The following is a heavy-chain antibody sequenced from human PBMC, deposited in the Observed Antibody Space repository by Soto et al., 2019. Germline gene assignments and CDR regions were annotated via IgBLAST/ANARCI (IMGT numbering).Heavy chain of an antibody. Sequence: SVKVSCKTSGGTFSTFGISWVRQAPGQGLEWMGGIIPFFGTAEYSQKFEDRITITADESTNTVYMDLRSLTSEDTAIYYCARTAPMDAGGKYYYDFWGQGALVTV. D-gene: IGHD3-16*01. J-gene: IGHJ4*02. V-gene: IGHV1-69*13. CDR1: GGTFSTFG. CDR3: ARTAPMDAGGKYYYDF. CDR2: IIPFFGTA.